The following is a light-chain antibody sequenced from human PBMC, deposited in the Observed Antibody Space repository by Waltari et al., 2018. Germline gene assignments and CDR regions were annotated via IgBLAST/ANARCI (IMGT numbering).Light chain of an antibody. Sequence: QSALTQPASVSGSPGQSITIPCTGTSSDVGGSNYVSWYQQHPGKAPKLMIYEVSKRPSGVSNRFSGSKSGNTASLTISGLQAEDEADYYCSSYTSSSTNVVFGGGTKLTVL. V-gene: IGLV2-14*01. J-gene: IGLJ2*01. CDR3: SSYTSSSTNVV. CDR2: EVS. CDR1: SSDVGGSNY.